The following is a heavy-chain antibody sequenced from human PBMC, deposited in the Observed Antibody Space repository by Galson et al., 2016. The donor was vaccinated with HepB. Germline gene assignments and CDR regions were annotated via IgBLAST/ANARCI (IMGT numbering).Heavy chain of an antibody. CDR2: ISTSSSPI. Sequence: SLRLSCAASGFTFSSNWMGWVRQAPGKGLEWVSYISTSSSPISYRDSVKGRFTISRDNTKNSLYLQLNSLRAEDTAVYYCARIIKTGTTSHFDYWGQGTLVTVSS. V-gene: IGHV3-21*01. CDR3: ARIIKTGTTSHFDY. J-gene: IGHJ4*02. D-gene: IGHD1-7*01. CDR1: GFTFSSNW.